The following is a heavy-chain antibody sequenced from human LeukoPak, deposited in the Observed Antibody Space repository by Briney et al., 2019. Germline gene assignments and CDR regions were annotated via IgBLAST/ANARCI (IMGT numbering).Heavy chain of an antibody. CDR3: ATGSGSYRGHY. J-gene: IGHJ4*02. CDR1: GYTFTNYD. V-gene: IGHV1-8*01. D-gene: IGHD1-26*01. Sequence: ASVKVSCKASGYTFTNYDVNWVRQATRQGLEWMGWMNPKSNNRGYAQKFQGRVTITTDTSMSTAYMELSSLRSEDTAVYYCATGSGSYRGHYWGQGTLVTVSS. CDR2: MNPKSNNR.